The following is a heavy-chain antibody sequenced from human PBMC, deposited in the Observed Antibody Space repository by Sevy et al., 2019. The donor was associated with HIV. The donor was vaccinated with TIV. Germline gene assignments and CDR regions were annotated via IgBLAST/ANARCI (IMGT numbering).Heavy chain of an antibody. CDR2: ISYHGRNK. V-gene: IGHV3-30*18. Sequence: GGSLRLSCAASGFTFSTHGMHWVRQAPGKGLEWVAVISYHGRNKFYGDSVEGRFTISRGNSKKTLYLQMNSLRTEDTAVYYCAKDFTGYNGMDVWAQGTMVTVSS. D-gene: IGHD3-9*01. CDR3: AKDFTGYNGMDV. J-gene: IGHJ6*02. CDR1: GFTFSTHG.